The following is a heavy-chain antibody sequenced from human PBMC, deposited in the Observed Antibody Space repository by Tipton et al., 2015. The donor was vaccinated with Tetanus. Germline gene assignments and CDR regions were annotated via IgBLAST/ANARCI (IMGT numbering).Heavy chain of an antibody. J-gene: IGHJ1*01. CDR2: IDYFGTT. V-gene: IGHV4-59*01. CDR1: GGSISTYH. Sequence: TLSLTCTVSGGSISTYHWNWIRQSPGKGLEWIGYIDYFGTTKYNPSLKSRVAMSVDTSKNQLSLKLSSLTSADTAVYYCARTSGYLYSNHWGQGTLVTVSS. CDR3: ARTSGYLYSNH. D-gene: IGHD3-3*01.